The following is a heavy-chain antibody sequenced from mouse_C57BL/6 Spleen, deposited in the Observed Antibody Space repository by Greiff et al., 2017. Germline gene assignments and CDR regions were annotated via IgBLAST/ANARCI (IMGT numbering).Heavy chain of an antibody. CDR1: GYAFTNYL. CDR3: ARGGDTWVFDY. Sequence: VQLQQSGAELVRPGTSVTVFCQASGYAFTNYLIEWVKQRPGQGLEWIGVINPGSGGPNYNEKFKGKATLTADKSSSTAYRQLSSLTSEDSAVYCWARGGDTWVFDYWGQGTTLTVSS. D-gene: IGHD5-1-1*01. V-gene: IGHV1-54*01. J-gene: IGHJ2*01. CDR2: INPGSGGP.